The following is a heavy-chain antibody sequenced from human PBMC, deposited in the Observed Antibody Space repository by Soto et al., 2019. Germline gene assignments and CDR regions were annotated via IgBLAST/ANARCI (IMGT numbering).Heavy chain of an antibody. V-gene: IGHV3-21*01. CDR3: ARVGGPFDP. CDR2: ISSSSSYI. CDR1: VFTFISYS. J-gene: IGHJ5*02. D-gene: IGHD3-16*01. Sequence: GWSLRLSCASSVFTFISYSMNWVRQAPGKGLEWVSSISSSSSYIYYADSVKGRFTISRDNAKNSLYLQMNSLRAEDTAVYYCARVGGPFDPWGQGTLVTVSS.